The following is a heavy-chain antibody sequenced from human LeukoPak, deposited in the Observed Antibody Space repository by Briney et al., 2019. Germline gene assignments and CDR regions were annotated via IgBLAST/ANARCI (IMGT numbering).Heavy chain of an antibody. Sequence: ASVKVSCKASGYSFTSYDINWVRQATGQGLEWMGWMNPNSGNTGYAQKFQGRVTITRNTPISTAYMELSSLRSEDTAVYYCARGRFERGDFEWFDPWGQGTLVTVSS. CDR2: MNPNSGNT. V-gene: IGHV1-8*03. J-gene: IGHJ5*02. CDR1: GYSFTSYD. CDR3: ARGRFERGDFEWFDP. D-gene: IGHD2-21*02.